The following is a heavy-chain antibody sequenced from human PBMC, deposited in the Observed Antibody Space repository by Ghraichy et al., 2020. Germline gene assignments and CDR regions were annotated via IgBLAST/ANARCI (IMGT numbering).Heavy chain of an antibody. Sequence: GGSLRLSCTASGFTFMSYGMNWVRQTPGKGLEWVAVISYDGRTVSYADSVKGRFSVSRDNSKNTVHLQMHSLRRDDTAVYFCAKEDQTLVTGFFFDSWGPGIPVTVAS. V-gene: IGHV3-30*18. J-gene: IGHJ4*02. CDR2: ISYDGRTV. CDR3: AKEDQTLVTGFFFDS. CDR1: GFTFMSYG.